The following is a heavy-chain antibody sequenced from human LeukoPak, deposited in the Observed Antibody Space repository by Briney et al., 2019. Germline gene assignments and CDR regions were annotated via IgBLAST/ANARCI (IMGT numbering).Heavy chain of an antibody. J-gene: IGHJ4*02. CDR3: ARDRSGYSGYECQAY. V-gene: IGHV3-21*01. Sequence: PGGSLRLSCAGSGFTFRSYSMNWVRQAPGKGLEWVSSISSGGTYIYYADSVKGRFTISRDNTKNSLSLQMNSLRAEDTAVYYCARDRSGYSGYECQAYWGQGTLVTVSS. D-gene: IGHD5-12*01. CDR2: ISSGGTYI. CDR1: GFTFRSYS.